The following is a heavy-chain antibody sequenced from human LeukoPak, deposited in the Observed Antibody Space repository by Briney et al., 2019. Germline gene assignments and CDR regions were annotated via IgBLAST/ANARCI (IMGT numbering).Heavy chain of an antibody. D-gene: IGHD3-9*01. CDR1: GFTFSSYG. CDR2: ISGSGAST. CDR3: AKEYDILTGYYAFDI. J-gene: IGHJ3*02. V-gene: IGHV3-23*01. Sequence: PGGTLRLSCAASGFTFSSYGMSWVRQAPGKGLEWVSAISGSGASTYYADSVKGRFTISRDNSKNTLYLQMNSLRAEDTAVYYCAKEYDILTGYYAFDIWGQGTMVTVSS.